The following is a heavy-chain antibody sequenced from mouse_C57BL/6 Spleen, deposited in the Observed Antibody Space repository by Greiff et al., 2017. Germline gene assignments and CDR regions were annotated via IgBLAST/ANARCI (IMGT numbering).Heavy chain of an antibody. CDR3: ARGDYYDD. CDR1: GYTFTDYY. D-gene: IGHD1-1*01. CDR2: INPNNGGT. V-gene: IGHV1-26*01. J-gene: IGHJ2*01. Sequence: EVQLQQSGPELVKPGASVKISCKASGYTFTDYYMNWVKQSHGKSLEWIGDINPNNGGTSHNQKFKGKATLTVDKSSSTAYMELRSLTSEDSAVYYCARGDYYDDWGQGTTLTVSS.